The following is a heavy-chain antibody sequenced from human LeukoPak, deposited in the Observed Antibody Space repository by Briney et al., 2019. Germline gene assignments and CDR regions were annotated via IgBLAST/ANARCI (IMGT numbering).Heavy chain of an antibody. V-gene: IGHV1-58*01. CDR3: AADRGITIFGVVIHDNWFDP. CDR2: IVVGSGNT. CDR1: GFTFTSSA. D-gene: IGHD3-3*01. Sequence: SVKVSCKASGFTFTSSAVQWVRQARGQRPEWIGWIVVGSGNTNYAQKFQERVTITRDMSTSTAYMELSSLRSEDTAVYYCAADRGITIFGVVIHDNWFDPWGQGTLVTVSS. J-gene: IGHJ5*02.